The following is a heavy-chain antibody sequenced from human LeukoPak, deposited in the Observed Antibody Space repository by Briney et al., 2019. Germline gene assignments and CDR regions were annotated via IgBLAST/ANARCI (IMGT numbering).Heavy chain of an antibody. J-gene: IGHJ4*02. V-gene: IGHV3-23*01. CDR1: GFTFSSYA. D-gene: IGHD3-16*01. Sequence: GGSLGLSCVASGFTFSSYAMSWVRETPARGLEWVSSLRGNGDAFYADSAKGRFTLSRDESRNTVYLQLNKLRVEDTAIYYCAKASWVSTADAVLWGQGTVVTVSS. CDR2: LRGNGDA. CDR3: AKASWVSTADAVL.